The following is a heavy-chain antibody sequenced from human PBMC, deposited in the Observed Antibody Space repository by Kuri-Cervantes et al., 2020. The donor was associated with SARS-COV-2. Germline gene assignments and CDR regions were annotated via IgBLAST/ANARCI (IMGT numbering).Heavy chain of an antibody. D-gene: IGHD3-10*01. CDR2: IKSKTDGGTT. V-gene: IGHV3-15*01. CDR1: GFTFSNAW. J-gene: IGHJ6*02. Sequence: GGSLRLSCAASGFTFSNAWTSWVRQAPGKGLEWVGRIKSKTDGGTTDYAAPVKGRFTISRDDSKNTLYLQMNSLKTEDTAVYYFTTVLLLWFGELPSLGMDVWGQGTTVTVSS. CDR3: TTVLLLWFGELPSLGMDV.